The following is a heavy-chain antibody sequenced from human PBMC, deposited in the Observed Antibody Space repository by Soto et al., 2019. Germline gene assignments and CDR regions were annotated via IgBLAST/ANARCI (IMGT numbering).Heavy chain of an antibody. Sequence: SVKVSGKASGGTFSIYAISWVRQAPGQGLEWMGGIIPIFGTANYAQKFQGRVTITADESTSTAYMELSSLRSEDTAVYYCARALLDYGGKFDYWGQGTLVTVSS. V-gene: IGHV1-69*13. CDR3: ARALLDYGGKFDY. D-gene: IGHD4-17*01. CDR1: GGTFSIYA. CDR2: IIPIFGTA. J-gene: IGHJ4*02.